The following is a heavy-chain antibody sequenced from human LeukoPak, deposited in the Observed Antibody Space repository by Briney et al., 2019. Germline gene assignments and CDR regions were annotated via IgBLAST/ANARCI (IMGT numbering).Heavy chain of an antibody. CDR3: AKGPETGWYEYFQH. CDR1: GFAFSDYS. V-gene: IGHV3-48*01. J-gene: IGHJ1*01. Sequence: PGGSLRLSCAASGFAFSDYSMNWVRQAPGKGLAWVSYISSSDNTIHYADSVKGRFTISRDNSKNTLYLQMNSLRAEDTAVYYCAKGPETGWYEYFQHWGQGTLVTVSS. CDR2: ISSSDNTI. D-gene: IGHD6-19*01.